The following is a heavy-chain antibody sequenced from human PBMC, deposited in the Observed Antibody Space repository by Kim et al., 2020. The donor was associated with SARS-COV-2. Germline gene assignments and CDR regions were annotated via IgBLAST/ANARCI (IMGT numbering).Heavy chain of an antibody. D-gene: IGHD1-26*01. Sequence: DSVKGRFTISRDNSKNTLYLQMSSLRAEDTAVYYCVKLLVAVGAGDAFDIWGQGTMVTVSS. V-gene: IGHV3-64D*09. CDR3: VKLLVAVGAGDAFDI. J-gene: IGHJ3*02.